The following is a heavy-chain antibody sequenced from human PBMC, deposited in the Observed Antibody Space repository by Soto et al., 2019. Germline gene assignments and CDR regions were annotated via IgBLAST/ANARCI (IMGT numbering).Heavy chain of an antibody. CDR1: GGSISTYY. CDR3: ARDLGVHGWSTDH. V-gene: IGHV4-59*12. CDR2: MYNTGST. D-gene: IGHD6-19*01. Sequence: PSETLSLTCTVSGGSISTYYWSWIRQPPGKGLEWIGYMYNTGSTIYNPSLKSRVTISVDTSKNQFTLKLNSVTAADTAVYYCARDLGVHGWSTDHWGQGTLVTVSS. J-gene: IGHJ4*02.